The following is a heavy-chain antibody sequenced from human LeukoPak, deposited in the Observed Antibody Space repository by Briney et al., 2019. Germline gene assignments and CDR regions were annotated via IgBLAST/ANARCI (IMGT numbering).Heavy chain of an antibody. D-gene: IGHD1-26*01. CDR2: TYYRSKWYN. V-gene: IGHV6-1*01. J-gene: IGHJ4*02. CDR3: ARDRRFNRYSGSYLSGFDY. CDR1: GDSVSSNSAA. Sequence: SQTLSLTCAISGDSVSSNSAAWNWIRQSPSRGLEWLGRTYYRSKWYNDYAVSVKSRITINPDTSKNQFSLQLNSVTPEDTAVYYCARDRRFNRYSGSYLSGFDYWGQGTLVTVSS.